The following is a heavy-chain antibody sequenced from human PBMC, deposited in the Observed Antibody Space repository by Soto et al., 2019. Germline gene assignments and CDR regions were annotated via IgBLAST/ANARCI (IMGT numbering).Heavy chain of an antibody. CDR1: GGSISRYY. CDR2: IYYSGST. V-gene: IGHV4-59*01. Sequence: SEALCVTCTGSGGSISRYYWIGIRQPPGKGLEWIGYIYYSGSTNYNPSLKSRVTISVDTSKNQFSLKLSAVTAADTAVYYWARHSNWFAPQGQGTPVTVSS. J-gene: IGHJ5*02. CDR3: ARHSNWFAP.